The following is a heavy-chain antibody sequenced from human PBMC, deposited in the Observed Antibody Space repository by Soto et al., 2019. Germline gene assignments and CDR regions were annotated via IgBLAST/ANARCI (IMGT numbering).Heavy chain of an antibody. CDR1: GYIFTSYY. Sequence: QVQLVQSGAEVKKPGASVKVSCKASGYIFTSYYIHWVRQAPGQGLEWMGWINPFDGSRMFAQSFKGRVTMTRDTATSTVYMEVSSLRSEDTAVYSCSRVDPGETSPFDHWGQGTLVTVSS. J-gene: IGHJ4*02. D-gene: IGHD3-10*01. CDR3: SRVDPGETSPFDH. V-gene: IGHV1-46*03. CDR2: INPFDGSR.